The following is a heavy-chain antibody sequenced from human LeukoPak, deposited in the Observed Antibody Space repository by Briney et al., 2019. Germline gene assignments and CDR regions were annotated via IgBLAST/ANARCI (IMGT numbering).Heavy chain of an antibody. CDR3: AGGGAYCGGATCYVDY. J-gene: IGHJ4*02. V-gene: IGHV1-2*02. Sequence: ASVKVSCKASGYSFTGYYVHWVRQAPGQGLEWMGWINPISGGTNYAQKFQGRVTMTRDTSISTAYMDLTWLRSDDTAVYYCAGGGAYCGGATCYVDYWGQGTLVTVSS. D-gene: IGHD2-21*01. CDR1: GYSFTGYY. CDR2: INPISGGT.